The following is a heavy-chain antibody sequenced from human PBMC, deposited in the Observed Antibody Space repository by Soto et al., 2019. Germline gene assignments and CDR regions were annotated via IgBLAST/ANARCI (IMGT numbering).Heavy chain of an antibody. CDR2: ISYDGSNQ. Sequence: QVQLVESGGGAVPPGRSLRLSCAASGFTFSRYDIHWVRQAPGKGLEWEALISYDGSNQYFGVSVKGRFTISRDNSKDTVSLRMNSLRVEDTAVYYCVRDFDNRRGGDAFDIWGRGTMVTVSS. D-gene: IGHD3-9*01. CDR3: VRDFDNRRGGDAFDI. J-gene: IGHJ3*02. CDR1: GFTFSRYD. V-gene: IGHV3-30*03.